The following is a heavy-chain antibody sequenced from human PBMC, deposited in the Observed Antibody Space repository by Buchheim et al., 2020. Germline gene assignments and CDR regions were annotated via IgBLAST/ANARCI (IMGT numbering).Heavy chain of an antibody. J-gene: IGHJ4*02. D-gene: IGHD2-15*01. Sequence: EVQLLESGGGLVQPGGSLRLSCAASGFTFSSYAMSWVRQAPGKGLEWVSAISGSGDRTYYADSVKGRFTISRDNSQNKLYLKMNSLRAEDTAVYYCAKGPFESGGYYFDYWGQGTL. V-gene: IGHV3-23*01. CDR1: GFTFSSYA. CDR2: ISGSGDRT. CDR3: AKGPFESGGYYFDY.